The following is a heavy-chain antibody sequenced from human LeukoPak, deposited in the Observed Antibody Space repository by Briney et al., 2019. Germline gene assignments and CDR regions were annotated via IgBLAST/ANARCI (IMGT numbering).Heavy chain of an antibody. J-gene: IGHJ4*02. CDR1: GFTFKNYW. D-gene: IGHD6-6*01. V-gene: IGHV3-7*01. Sequence: LAGGSLRLSCTASGFTFKNYWMSWVRQAPGKGLECGAYIKEDGSDKDYVDSGKGRFTISRDTAKTSLYLQMTSLRVEDRAVYYCVRGTRSNSFWGQGTQVTVSS. CDR2: IKEDGSDK. CDR3: VRGTRSNSF.